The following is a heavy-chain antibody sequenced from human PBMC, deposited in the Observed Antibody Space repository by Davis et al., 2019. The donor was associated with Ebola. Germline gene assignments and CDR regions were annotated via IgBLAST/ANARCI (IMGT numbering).Heavy chain of an antibody. CDR2: INAGNGNT. CDR1: GYTFTSYA. Sequence: AASVKVSCKASGYTFTSYAMHWVRQAPGQRLEWMGWINAGNGNTKYSQKFQGRVTMTRNTSISTAYMELSSLRSEDTAVYYCAGGRSSSWFKWGQGTLVTVSS. V-gene: IGHV1-3*01. CDR3: AGGRSSSWFK. J-gene: IGHJ4*02. D-gene: IGHD6-13*01.